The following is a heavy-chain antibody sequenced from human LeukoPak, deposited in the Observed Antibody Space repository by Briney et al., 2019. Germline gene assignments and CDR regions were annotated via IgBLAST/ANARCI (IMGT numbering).Heavy chain of an antibody. CDR2: IKHDGSNK. V-gene: IGHV3-30*02. CDR1: GFTFSNYG. Sequence: GGSLRLSCAASGFTFSNYGIHWVRQAPGKGLEWVAFIKHDGSNKQYADSVKGRFTISRDNSKKTLYLQMNSLRAEDTAVYYCTKDRVVLSWVGSAFDIWGQGTMVTVSS. J-gene: IGHJ3*02. D-gene: IGHD3-10*01. CDR3: TKDRVVLSWVGSAFDI.